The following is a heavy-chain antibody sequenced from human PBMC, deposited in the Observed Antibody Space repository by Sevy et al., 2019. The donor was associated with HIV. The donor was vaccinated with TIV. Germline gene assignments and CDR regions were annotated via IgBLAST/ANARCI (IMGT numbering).Heavy chain of an antibody. Sequence: GGSLRLSCAASGLSFNTYVMSWVRQAPGKGLQWVSTISPNGGSTYYADSVKGRFTISRDNSRNTVFLQVNSLRAEDTAVYCCAKEALDGYYWGQGTLVTVSS. CDR3: AKEALDGYY. CDR2: ISPNGGST. V-gene: IGHV3-23*01. CDR1: GLSFNTYV. J-gene: IGHJ4*02. D-gene: IGHD2-21*01.